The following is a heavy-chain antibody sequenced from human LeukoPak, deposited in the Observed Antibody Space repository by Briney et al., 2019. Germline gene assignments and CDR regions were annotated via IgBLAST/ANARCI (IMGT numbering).Heavy chain of an antibody. D-gene: IGHD6-13*01. V-gene: IGHV1-2*02. CDR3: ARTLYIAAAPGGFDY. Sequence: GASVKVSCKASGYIFTGYFMHWVRQAPGQGLEWMGWINPKNAGTNYAQKFQGRVTMTRDTSTGTVYMELSRLRSDDTAVYYCARTLYIAAAPGGFDYWGQGTLVTVSS. J-gene: IGHJ4*02. CDR2: INPKNAGT. CDR1: GYIFTGYF.